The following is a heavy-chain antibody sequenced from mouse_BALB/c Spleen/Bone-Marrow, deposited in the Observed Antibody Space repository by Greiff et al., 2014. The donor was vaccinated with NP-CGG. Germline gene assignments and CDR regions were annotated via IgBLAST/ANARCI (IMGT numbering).Heavy chain of an antibody. CDR1: GDSITSGY. J-gene: IGHJ4*01. D-gene: IGHD3-1*01. Sequence: VQLQQSGPSLVKPSQTLSPTCSVTGDSITSGYWNWIRKFPGNKLEYMGYISYSGSTYYNPSLKSRISITRDTSKNLYYLQLNSVTTKDTATYYCARSGSSGYHYYAMDYWGQGTSVTVSS. V-gene: IGHV3-8*02. CDR3: ARSGSSGYHYYAMDY. CDR2: ISYSGST.